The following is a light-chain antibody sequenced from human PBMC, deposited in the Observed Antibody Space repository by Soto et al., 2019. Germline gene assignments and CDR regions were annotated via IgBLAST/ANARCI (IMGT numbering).Light chain of an antibody. CDR2: GAS. CDR1: QSVSSSY. CDR3: QQYGSSPFT. Sequence: EIVLTQSPGTLSLSPGERATLSCRASQSVSSSYLAWYQQKPGQAPRLLIYGASSRATGTPDRFSGSGSGTDFTLTISRLEPEDFAVYYRQQYGSSPFTFGPGTKVDIK. J-gene: IGKJ3*01. V-gene: IGKV3-20*01.